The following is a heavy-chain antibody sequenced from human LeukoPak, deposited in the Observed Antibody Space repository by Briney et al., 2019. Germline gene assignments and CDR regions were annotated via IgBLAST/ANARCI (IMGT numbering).Heavy chain of an antibody. D-gene: IGHD1-26*01. J-gene: IGHJ4*02. CDR2: IYYSGST. V-gene: IGHV4-31*03. Sequence: SQTLSLTCTVSGGSISSGGYYWSWIRQHPGKGLEWIGYIYYSGSTYYNPSLKSRVTISVDTSKNQFSLKLSSVTAADTAVYYCARDTYSGSSVDYWGQGTLVTVSS. CDR1: GGSISSGGYY. CDR3: ARDTYSGSSVDY.